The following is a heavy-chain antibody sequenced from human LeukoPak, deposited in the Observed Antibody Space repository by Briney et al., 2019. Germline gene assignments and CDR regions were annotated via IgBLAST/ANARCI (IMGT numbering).Heavy chain of an antibody. CDR1: GFTVSSNS. Sequence: GGSLRLSCTVSGFTVSSNSMSWVRQAPGKGLEWVSFIYSGGNTHYSDSVKGRFTISRDNSKNTLYLQMNSLRAEDTAVYYCAKDPYSHITRPGVVARDYWGQGTLVTVSS. CDR3: AKDPYSHITRPGVVARDY. D-gene: IGHD3-3*01. V-gene: IGHV3-53*01. J-gene: IGHJ4*02. CDR2: IYSGGNT.